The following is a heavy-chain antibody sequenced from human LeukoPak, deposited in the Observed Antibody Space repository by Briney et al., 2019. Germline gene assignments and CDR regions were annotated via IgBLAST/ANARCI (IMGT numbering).Heavy chain of an antibody. J-gene: IGHJ5*02. CDR2: INHSGST. V-gene: IGHV4-34*01. CDR3: ARRILLWFGELLFPAYNWFDP. Sequence: SETLSLTCAVYGGSFSGYYWSWIRQPPGKGLEWIGEINHSGSTNYNPSLKSRVTISVDTSKNQFSLKLSSVTAADTAVYYCARRILLWFGELLFPAYNWFDPWGQGTLVTVSS. CDR1: GGSFSGYY. D-gene: IGHD3-10*01.